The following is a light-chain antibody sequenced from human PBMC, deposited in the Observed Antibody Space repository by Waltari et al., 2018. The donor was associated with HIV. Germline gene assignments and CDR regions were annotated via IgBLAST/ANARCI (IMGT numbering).Light chain of an antibody. Sequence: QSALPQPPPASGSLGPSVTISCTGSRSDIGAYDSVPWFQQHPRSAPKLLLYEVTRRPSTVSDRFSGSRSGSTAFLTVAGLQPDDEATYFCSSYGDSLRVLFGGGTNVTVL. J-gene: IGLJ3*02. CDR3: SSYGDSLRVL. CDR2: EVT. V-gene: IGLV2-8*01. CDR1: RSDIGAYDS.